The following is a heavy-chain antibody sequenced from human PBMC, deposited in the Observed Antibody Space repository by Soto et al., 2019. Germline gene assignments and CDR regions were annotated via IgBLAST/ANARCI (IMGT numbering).Heavy chain of an antibody. V-gene: IGHV3-15*01. CDR3: TTIFLWSYYFDN. D-gene: IGHD2-21*01. CDR2: IKKETDGGTT. Sequence: EVQLVESGGGLVKPGGSLRLSCAGSGFTFNNAWMSWVRQAPGKGLQWVGRIKKETDGGTTDYAASVKGRFSISRDDSKYTVFLQMNSLRTEDTAVYYCTTIFLWSYYFDNWGPGTLVTVSS. J-gene: IGHJ4*02. CDR1: GFTFNNAW.